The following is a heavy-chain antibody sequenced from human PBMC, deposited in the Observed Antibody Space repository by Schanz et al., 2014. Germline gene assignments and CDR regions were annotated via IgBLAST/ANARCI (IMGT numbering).Heavy chain of an antibody. CDR3: ARLSRYYGLDV. V-gene: IGHV4-34*12. D-gene: IGHD3-16*02. J-gene: IGHJ6*02. CDR2: IFFSGSA. Sequence: QLHQWGAGLLKPSETLSLTCAVSGGSFSAYYWSWIRQPPGKGLEWIGCIFFSGSAYYNPSLKSRVTISVDPSKKQFSLRLSSVTAADTAVYYCARLSRYYGLDVWGQGTTVTVSS. CDR1: GGSFSAYY.